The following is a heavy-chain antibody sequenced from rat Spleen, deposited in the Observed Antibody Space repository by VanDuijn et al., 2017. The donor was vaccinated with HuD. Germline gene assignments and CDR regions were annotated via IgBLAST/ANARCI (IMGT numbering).Heavy chain of an antibody. CDR3: VREDLGVQY. J-gene: IGHJ2*01. Sequence: EVQLVETGGGLVQPGKSLKLSCVASGFTFSSYWMYWVRQAPGKGLEWVSSISNDGVNTYYPDSVKGRFTISRDNAESIVYLQMSKLGSEDTAIYYCVREDLGVQYWGQGVMVTVSS. V-gene: IGHV5-58*01. CDR2: ISNDGVNT. CDR1: GFTFSSYW. D-gene: IGHD4-3*01.